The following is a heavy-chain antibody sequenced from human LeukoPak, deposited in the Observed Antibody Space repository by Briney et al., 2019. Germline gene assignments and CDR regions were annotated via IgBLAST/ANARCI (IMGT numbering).Heavy chain of an antibody. CDR2: INPSGGST. D-gene: IGHD6-13*01. J-gene: IGHJ6*02. Sequence: ASVKVSCKASGYTFTSYYMHWVRQAPGQGLEWMGIINPSGGSTSYAQKFQGRVTMTRDTSTSTVYMELSSLRSEDTAVYYCARGGYSSSWYGYGMDVWGQGTTVTVSS. V-gene: IGHV1-46*01. CDR3: ARGGYSSSWYGYGMDV. CDR1: GYTFTSYY.